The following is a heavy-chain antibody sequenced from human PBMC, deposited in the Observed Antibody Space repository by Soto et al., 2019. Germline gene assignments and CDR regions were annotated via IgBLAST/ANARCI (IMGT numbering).Heavy chain of an antibody. Sequence: GGSLRLSCAASGFTFSSYAMHWVRQAPGKGLEWVAVISYDGSNKYYADSVKGRFTISRDNSKNTLYLQMNSLRAEDTAVYYCALRITGTPLDYYYGMDVWGQGTTVTVSS. V-gene: IGHV3-30-3*01. CDR1: GFTFSSYA. CDR3: ALRITGTPLDYYYGMDV. CDR2: ISYDGSNK. D-gene: IGHD1-7*01. J-gene: IGHJ6*02.